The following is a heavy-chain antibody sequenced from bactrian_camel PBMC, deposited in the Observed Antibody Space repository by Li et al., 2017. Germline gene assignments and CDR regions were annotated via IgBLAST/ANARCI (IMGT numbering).Heavy chain of an antibody. V-gene: IGHV3S26*01. CDR1: GYSYSSGC. CDR3: AADWGGRGYCYTEWGISPADFGY. CDR2: LDKDGST. D-gene: IGHD2*01. Sequence: HVQLVESGGGSVQAGGSLTLSCTVSGYSYSSGCLAWLRQGPGKEREGVAALDKDGSTSYADSVTGRFTISKDNAENTLYLQMDSLKPEDTAMYYCAADWGGRGYCYTEWGISPADFGYWGQGTQVTV. J-gene: IGHJ6*01.